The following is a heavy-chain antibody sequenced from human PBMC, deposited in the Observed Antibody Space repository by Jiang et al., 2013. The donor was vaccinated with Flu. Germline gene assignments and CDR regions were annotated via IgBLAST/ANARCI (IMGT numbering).Heavy chain of an antibody. D-gene: IGHD3-22*01. J-gene: IGHJ3*02. CDR3: ARDLDYDSDYSDAFDM. CDR2: ISYSGVT. V-gene: IGHV4-59*01. CDR1: GGSISTYY. Sequence: TVSGGSISTYYWRLDPAVPRKGLEWIGYISYSGVTGYNPSLRSRITMSIDTPRNQFFLQLSSVTAADSAMYYCARDLDYDSDYSDAFDMWGQGTLVTVSS.